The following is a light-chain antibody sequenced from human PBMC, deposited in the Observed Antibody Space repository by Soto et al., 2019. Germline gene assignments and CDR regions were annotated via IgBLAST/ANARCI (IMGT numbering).Light chain of an antibody. Sequence: QSVLTQPASVSGSPGQSITISCTGTSSDVGGYNYVSWYQQHPGKAHKLIIYEVSNRPSGVSNRFTGSKSSNTASLTISGLQAEDEADYYCSSYTSSSTLVFGGGTKVTVL. CDR1: SSDVGGYNY. J-gene: IGLJ2*01. V-gene: IGLV2-14*01. CDR2: EVS. CDR3: SSYTSSSTLV.